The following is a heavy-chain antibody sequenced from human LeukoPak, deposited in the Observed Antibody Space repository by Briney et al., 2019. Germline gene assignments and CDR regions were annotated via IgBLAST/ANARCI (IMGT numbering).Heavy chain of an antibody. V-gene: IGHV3-74*01. J-gene: IGHJ4*02. Sequence: GGSLRLSCAASGFTFNYFWMHWVRHVPGKGLVWVSGINNDGTATYYADSVKGRFTISRDNAKNTVYLEMNGLRAEDATVYYCATVSEYWGEGTLVTVSS. CDR3: ATVSEY. CDR2: INNDGTAT. CDR1: GFTFNYFW.